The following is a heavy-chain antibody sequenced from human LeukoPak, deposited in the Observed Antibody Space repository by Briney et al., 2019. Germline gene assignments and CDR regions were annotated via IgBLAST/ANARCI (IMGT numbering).Heavy chain of an antibody. J-gene: IGHJ4*02. CDR1: GYTFTGYG. CDR3: ARETCSNILTGTDY. Sequence: ASVKVSCKASGYTFTGYGINWVRQAPGQGLEWLGWISTYDDNIKYAQSLQGRLTLTIDTSTSTAYMELRSLTSDDTAVYYCARETCSNILTGTDYWGPGTLVTVSS. D-gene: IGHD3-9*01. CDR2: ISTYDDNI. V-gene: IGHV1-18*01.